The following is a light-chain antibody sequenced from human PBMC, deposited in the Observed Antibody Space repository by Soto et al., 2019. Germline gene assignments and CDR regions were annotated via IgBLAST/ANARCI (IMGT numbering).Light chain of an antibody. Sequence: DIQMTQSPSSLSASVGDRVTITCRASQDINNYLAWYQHKPGKVPKPLIYAASTLRSGVPSRFSGSGSGTDFTLAISSLQPEDVATYYCQNYNTVPSVTFGPGTKVDV. CDR2: AAS. CDR1: QDINNY. J-gene: IGKJ3*01. CDR3: QNYNTVPSVT. V-gene: IGKV1-27*01.